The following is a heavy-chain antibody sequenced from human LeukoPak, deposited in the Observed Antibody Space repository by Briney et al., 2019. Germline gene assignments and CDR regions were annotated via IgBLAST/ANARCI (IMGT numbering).Heavy chain of an antibody. CDR1: GGSISSYY. CDR3: ARERARAFDI. Sequence: SETLSLTCTVSGGSISSYYWSWIRQPPGKGLEWIGYIYYSGSTNYNPSLKSRVTISVDASKNQFSLKLSSVTAADTAVYYCARERARAFDIWGQGTMVTVSS. CDR2: IYYSGST. V-gene: IGHV4-59*01. J-gene: IGHJ3*02.